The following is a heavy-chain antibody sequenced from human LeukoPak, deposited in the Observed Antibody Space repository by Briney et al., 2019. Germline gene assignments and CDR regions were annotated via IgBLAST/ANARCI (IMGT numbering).Heavy chain of an antibody. D-gene: IGHD4-23*01. V-gene: IGHV4-39*02. CDR1: GDSISSISSNNYH. Sequence: SETLSLTCIVSGDSISSISSNNYHWGWIRQPPGKGLEWIGSIYYSGSTYYNPSLKSRVTISVDTSKNQSSLKLSSVTAADTALYYCAREMGVVTAHGIDVWGQGTTVTVSS. CDR2: IYYSGST. CDR3: AREMGVVTAHGIDV. J-gene: IGHJ6*02.